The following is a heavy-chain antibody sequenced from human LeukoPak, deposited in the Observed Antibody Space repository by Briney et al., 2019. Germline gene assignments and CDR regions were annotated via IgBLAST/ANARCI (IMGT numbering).Heavy chain of an antibody. J-gene: IGHJ6*02. CDR3: ARTTWYSSGLTASPYYYGMDV. CDR2: ISSSGSTI. D-gene: IGHD6-19*01. V-gene: IGHV3-48*03. Sequence: PGGSLRLSCAASGFTFSSYEMNWVRQAPGKGLEWVSYISSSGSTIYYADSVKGRFTISRDNAKNSLYLQMNSLRAEDTAVYYCARTTWYSSGLTASPYYYGMDVWGQGTTVTVSS. CDR1: GFTFSSYE.